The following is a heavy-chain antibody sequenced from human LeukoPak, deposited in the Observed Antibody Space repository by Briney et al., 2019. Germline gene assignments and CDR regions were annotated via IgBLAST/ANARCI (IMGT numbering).Heavy chain of an antibody. V-gene: IGHV4-39*07. J-gene: IGHJ4*02. Sequence: SETLSLTCTVSGGSISSSSYYWGWIRQPPGKGLEWIGSIYYSGSTYYNPSLKSRVTISVDTSKNQFSLKLSSVTAADTAVYYCARRGGMGVYYWGQGTLVTVSS. CDR3: ARRGGMGVYY. D-gene: IGHD3-16*01. CDR2: IYYSGST. CDR1: GGSISSSSYY.